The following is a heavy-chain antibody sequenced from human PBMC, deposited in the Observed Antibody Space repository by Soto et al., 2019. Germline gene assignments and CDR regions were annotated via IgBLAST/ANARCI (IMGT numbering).Heavy chain of an antibody. CDR3: TTGGPHSGGWPLDY. CDR1: GLTFSNAW. V-gene: IGHV3-15*07. D-gene: IGHD2-15*01. J-gene: IGHJ4*02. CDR2: IKSNVDGGTT. Sequence: PGGSLRLSCAASGLTFSNAWMNWVRQGPGMGLEWVGRIKSNVDGGTTDYAAPVKGRFTISRDDSQNTLSLQMNSLKTEDTAVYYCTTGGPHSGGWPLDYWGQGTLVTVSS.